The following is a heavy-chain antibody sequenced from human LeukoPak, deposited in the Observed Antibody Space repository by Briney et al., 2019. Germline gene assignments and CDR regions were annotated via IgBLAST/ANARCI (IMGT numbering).Heavy chain of an antibody. D-gene: IGHD3-10*01. Sequence: HPGGSLRLSCAASGFTFSSYGMHWVRQAPGKGLEWVAFIRYDGSNKYYADSEKGRFTISRDNSKNTLYLQMNSLRAEDTAAYYCANLPIRGSGSYYTDYGGQGTLVTVSS. CDR3: ANLPIRGSGSYYTDY. V-gene: IGHV3-30*02. CDR1: GFTFSSYG. J-gene: IGHJ4*02. CDR2: IRYDGSNK.